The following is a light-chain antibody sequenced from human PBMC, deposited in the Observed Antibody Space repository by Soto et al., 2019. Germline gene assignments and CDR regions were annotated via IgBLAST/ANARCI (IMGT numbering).Light chain of an antibody. Sequence: DIQMTQSPSTLSGSVGDRVTITCRASQTISSWLAWYQQKPGKAPKLLIYKASTLKSGVPSRFSGSGSGTDFTLTISRLEPEDFAVYYCHQYVTSPYTFGQGTKVDIK. J-gene: IGKJ2*01. CDR2: KAS. V-gene: IGKV1-5*03. CDR3: HQYVTSPYT. CDR1: QTISSW.